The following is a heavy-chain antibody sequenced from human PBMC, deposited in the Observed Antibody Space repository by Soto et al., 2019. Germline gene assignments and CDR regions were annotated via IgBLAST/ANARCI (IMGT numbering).Heavy chain of an antibody. Sequence: HEHLVQSGAEVKRPGASLKVSCKASGYSFTGYYIHWVRQAPGQGLEWMGWINPDSGATNYAQNFHGRVTLTSDTSISTASMDLPSLTSDDTAVYYCARGDYGTGGYPFPYFDYWGQGTLVIVSS. D-gene: IGHD2-8*02. CDR2: INPDSGAT. CDR1: GYSFTGYY. J-gene: IGHJ4*02. V-gene: IGHV1-2*02. CDR3: ARGDYGTGGYPFPYFDY.